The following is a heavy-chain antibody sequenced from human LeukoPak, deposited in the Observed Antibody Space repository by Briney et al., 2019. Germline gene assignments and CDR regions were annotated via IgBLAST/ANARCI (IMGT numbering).Heavy chain of an antibody. V-gene: IGHV1-69*05. CDR2: IIPIFGTA. CDR3: ATVSNGDFDY. J-gene: IGHJ4*02. D-gene: IGHD2/OR15-2a*01. CDR1: GGTFSSYA. Sequence: GASVKVSCKASGGTFSSYAISWVRQAPGQGLEWMGGIIPIFGTANYAQKFQGRVTITTDESTSTAYMELSSLRSEGTAVYYCATVSNGDFDYWGQGTLVTVSS.